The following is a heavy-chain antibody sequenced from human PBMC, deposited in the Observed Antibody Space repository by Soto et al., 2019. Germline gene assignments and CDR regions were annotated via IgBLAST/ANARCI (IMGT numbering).Heavy chain of an antibody. CDR2: IYYSGST. J-gene: IGHJ6*02. CDR3: ARENFWSGYYKNYYYYYGMDV. D-gene: IGHD3-3*01. CDR1: GCSISSYY. Sequence: TLSLTCTVSGCSISSYYWSWIRQPPGNGLELIGYIYYSGSTNYNPSLKSRVTISVDTSKNQFSLKLSSVTAADTAVYYCARENFWSGYYKNYYYYYGMDVWGQGTTVTVSS. V-gene: IGHV4-59*12.